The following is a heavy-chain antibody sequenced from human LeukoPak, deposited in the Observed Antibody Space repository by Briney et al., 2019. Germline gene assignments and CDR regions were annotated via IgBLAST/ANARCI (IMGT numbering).Heavy chain of an antibody. D-gene: IGHD4-17*01. CDR2: ISYDGSNK. Sequence: GRSLRLSCAASGFTFSSYGMHWVRQAPGKGLEWVAVISYDGSNKYYADSVKGRFTISRDNSKNTLYLQMNSLRAEDTAVYYCAKDRGGKRYGDYDWYFDLWGRGTLVTVSS. CDR1: GFTFSSYG. J-gene: IGHJ2*01. V-gene: IGHV3-30*18. CDR3: AKDRGGKRYGDYDWYFDL.